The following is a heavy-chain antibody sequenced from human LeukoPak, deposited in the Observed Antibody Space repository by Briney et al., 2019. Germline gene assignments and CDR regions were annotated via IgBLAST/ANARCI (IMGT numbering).Heavy chain of an antibody. J-gene: IGHJ4*02. CDR2: IYYSGST. CDR1: GGSISSYY. Sequence: KPSETLSLTCTVSGGSISSYYWSWIRQPPGXXXXXIGYIYYSGSTNYNPSLKSRVTISVDTSKNQFSLKLSSVTAADTAVYYCARGIAAAGTYSDYWGQGTLVTVSS. D-gene: IGHD6-13*01. V-gene: IGHV4-59*08. CDR3: ARGIAAAGTYSDY.